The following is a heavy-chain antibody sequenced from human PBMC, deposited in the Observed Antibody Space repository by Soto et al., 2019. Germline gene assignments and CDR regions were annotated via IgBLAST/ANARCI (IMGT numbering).Heavy chain of an antibody. J-gene: IGHJ4*02. Sequence: QITLKESGPPLVKPTQTLTLTCTFSGFSLSTSGVGVGWIRQPPGKALEWLALIYWDDDKRYSPSLKSRLTNTKDTSKNQVVLTMTNMDPVDTATYYCAHRLGGIGVAGTFDYWGQGTLVTVSS. D-gene: IGHD6-19*01. CDR2: IYWDDDK. CDR1: GFSLSTSGVG. CDR3: AHRLGGIGVAGTFDY. V-gene: IGHV2-5*02.